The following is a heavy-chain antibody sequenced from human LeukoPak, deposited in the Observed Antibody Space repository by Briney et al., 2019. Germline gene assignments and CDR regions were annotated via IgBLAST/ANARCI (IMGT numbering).Heavy chain of an antibody. J-gene: IGHJ5*02. V-gene: IGHV1-46*01. D-gene: IGHD3-10*01. CDR1: GYTFTSYG. CDR3: ARGLLGAYYYGSGSYYNWFDP. CDR2: INPSGGST. Sequence: ASVKVSCKASGYTFTSYGISWVRQAPGQGLEWMGVINPSGGSTSYAQKFQGRVTMTRDTSTSTVYMELSSLRSEDTAVYYCARGLLGAYYYGSGSYYNWFDPWGQGTLVTVSS.